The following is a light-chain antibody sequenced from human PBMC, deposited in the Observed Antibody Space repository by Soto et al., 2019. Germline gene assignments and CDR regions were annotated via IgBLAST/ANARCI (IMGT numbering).Light chain of an antibody. V-gene: IGKV1-8*01. Sequence: AIRMTQSPSSFSASTGDRVTITCRASQGISSYLAWYQQKPGKAPKLLIYAASTLKSGVPSRFSGCGSGTDFTLTISCLQSEDFATYFCQQYYSYPRTFGQVTKLEIK. CDR3: QQYYSYPRT. J-gene: IGKJ1*01. CDR2: AAS. CDR1: QGISSY.